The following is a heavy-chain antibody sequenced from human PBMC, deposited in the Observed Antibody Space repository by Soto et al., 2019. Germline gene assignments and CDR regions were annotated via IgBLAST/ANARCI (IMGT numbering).Heavy chain of an antibody. J-gene: IGHJ6*02. CDR2: INAGNGNT. CDR3: ARDPSYYGMDV. CDR1: GYTFTSYA. Sequence: QVQLVQSGAEEKKPGASVKVSCKASGYTFTSYAMHWVRQAPGQRLEWMGWINAGNGNTKYSQKFQGRVTITRDTSASTAYREQSSLRSEDTAVYYCARDPSYYGMDVWGQGTTVTVSS. V-gene: IGHV1-3*05.